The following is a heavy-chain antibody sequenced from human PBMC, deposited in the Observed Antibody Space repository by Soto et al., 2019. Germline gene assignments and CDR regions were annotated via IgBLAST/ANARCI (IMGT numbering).Heavy chain of an antibody. CDR1: GGSIGSSSYY. J-gene: IGHJ3*02. CDR2: IYYTGST. CDR3: ARGGSNDWQVAFDI. D-gene: IGHD3-9*01. Sequence: QMQLQESGPGLVKASETLSLTCSVSGGSIGSSSYYFGWIRQPPGKGLEWIGSIYYTGSTFYNSSLKSRVTISADKSQNQFSLRLSSVTAADTAVYYCARGGSNDWQVAFDIWGQGTMVTVSS. V-gene: IGHV4-39*01.